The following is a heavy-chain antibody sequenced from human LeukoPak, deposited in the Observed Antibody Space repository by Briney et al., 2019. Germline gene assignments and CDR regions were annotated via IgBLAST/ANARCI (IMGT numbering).Heavy chain of an antibody. J-gene: IGHJ6*03. CDR3: ATAPDYYYYMDV. Sequence: ASVKVSCKASGGTFSSYAISWVRQAPGQGLEWMGGIIPIFGTANYAQKFQGRVTITTDESTSTAYMELSSLRSEDTAVYYCATAPDYYYYMDVWGQGTLVTVSS. V-gene: IGHV1-69*05. D-gene: IGHD6-25*01. CDR1: GGTFSSYA. CDR2: IIPIFGTA.